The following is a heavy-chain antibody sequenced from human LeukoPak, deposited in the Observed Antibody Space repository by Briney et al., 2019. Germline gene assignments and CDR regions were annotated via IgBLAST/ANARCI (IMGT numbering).Heavy chain of an antibody. D-gene: IGHD3-10*01. CDR2: IKQDGSEK. J-gene: IGHJ4*02. CDR1: GFTFSLYW. Sequence: GGSLRLSCAASGFTFSLYWMNWVRRAPGKGLEWVANIKQDGSEKNYVDSVKGRFTISRDNAKNSLYLQMNNLRVEDTAMYYCARDHHYYGSVNFDYWGQGTLVTVSS. V-gene: IGHV3-7*03. CDR3: ARDHHYYGSVNFDY.